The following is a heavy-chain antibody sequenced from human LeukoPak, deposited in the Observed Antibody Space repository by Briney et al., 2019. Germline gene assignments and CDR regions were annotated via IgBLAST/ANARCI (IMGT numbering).Heavy chain of an antibody. CDR1: GFTFSGSA. V-gene: IGHV3-33*08. CDR2: IWFDGIRK. D-gene: IGHD3-22*01. J-gene: IGHJ3*02. Sequence: GGSLRLSCAASGFTFSGSAMHWVRQVPGKGLEWVAAIWFDGIRKYYADSVKGRLTISRDNSKNTLYLQMNSLSAEDTAVYYCARDLEDSSPFGAFDMWGQGTMVTVSS. CDR3: ARDLEDSSPFGAFDM.